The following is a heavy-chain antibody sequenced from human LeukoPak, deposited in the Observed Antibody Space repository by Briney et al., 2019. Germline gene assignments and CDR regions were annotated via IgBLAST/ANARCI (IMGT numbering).Heavy chain of an antibody. CDR2: ISSSSSTI. J-gene: IGHJ4*02. CDR1: GFTFSSYS. Sequence: GGSLRLSCAASGFTFSSYSMNWVRQAPGKGLEWVSYISSSSSTIYYAHPVKGRFTISRENAKNSLYLHMNSLKDDDRAVYYCARGALDFDYWGQGTLVTVSS. V-gene: IGHV3-48*02. CDR3: ARGALDFDY.